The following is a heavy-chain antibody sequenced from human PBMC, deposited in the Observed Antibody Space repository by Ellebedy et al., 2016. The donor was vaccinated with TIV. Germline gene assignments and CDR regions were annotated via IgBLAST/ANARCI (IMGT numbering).Heavy chain of an antibody. J-gene: IGHJ4*02. CDR1: GGSINSYY. CDR3: ARAFYGGNLDY. D-gene: IGHD4-23*01. CDR2: IHYSGST. Sequence: SQTLSLTXTVSGGSINSYYWSWIRQPPGKGLEWIGYIHYSGSTNYNPSLKSRVTISLDTSMNHFSLKLSSVTAADTAVYYCARAFYGGNLDYWGQGTLVTVSS. V-gene: IGHV4-59*13.